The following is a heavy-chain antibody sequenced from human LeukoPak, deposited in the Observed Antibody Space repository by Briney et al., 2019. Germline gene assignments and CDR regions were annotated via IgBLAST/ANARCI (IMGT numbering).Heavy chain of an antibody. Sequence: PGRSLRLSCAASGFTFSNYAIHWVRQAPGKGLECVSAISSIEGRIYYANSVKGRFTISRDNSKNMVFLQMGSLRAEDMAVYYCARARRDCSGGTCFSYYFDNWGQGTLVTVSP. V-gene: IGHV3-64*01. J-gene: IGHJ4*02. D-gene: IGHD2-15*01. CDR2: ISSIEGRI. CDR3: ARARRDCSGGTCFSYYFDN. CDR1: GFTFSNYA.